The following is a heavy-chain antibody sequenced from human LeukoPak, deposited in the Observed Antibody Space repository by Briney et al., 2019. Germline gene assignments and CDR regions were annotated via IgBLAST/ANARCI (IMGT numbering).Heavy chain of an antibody. CDR3: AKDLHLLTDTAMVSDY. V-gene: IGHV3-9*01. CDR2: IIWNTGSV. J-gene: IGHJ4*02. CDR1: GFTFDDYA. D-gene: IGHD5-18*01. Sequence: GRSLRLSCAASGFTFDDYAMHWVRQAPGKGLEWVSGIIWNTGSVGYADSVKGRFTISRDNSKNTLYLQMNSLRAEDTAVYYCAKDLHLLTDTAMVSDYWGQGTLVTVSS.